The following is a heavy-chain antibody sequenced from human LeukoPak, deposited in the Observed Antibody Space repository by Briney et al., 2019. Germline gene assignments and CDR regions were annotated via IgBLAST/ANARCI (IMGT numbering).Heavy chain of an antibody. Sequence: QSGGSLRLSCAGSGFTFSSYAMSWVRQAPGKGLEWVSAISGSGGSTYYADSVKGRFTISRDNSKNTLYLQMNSLRAEDTAVYYCAKDVRAAGPNDTFDYWGQGTLVTVSS. J-gene: IGHJ4*02. CDR2: ISGSGGST. CDR3: AKDVRAAGPNDTFDY. D-gene: IGHD6-13*01. CDR1: GFTFSSYA. V-gene: IGHV3-23*01.